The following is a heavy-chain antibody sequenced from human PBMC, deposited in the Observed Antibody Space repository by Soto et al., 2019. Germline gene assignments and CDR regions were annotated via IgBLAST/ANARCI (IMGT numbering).Heavy chain of an antibody. CDR1: GFTFSSYG. Sequence: QVQLVESGGGVVQPGRSLRLSCAASGFTFSSYGMHWVRQAPGKGLEWVAVIWYDGSNKYYADSVKGRFTISRDNSKNTLYLQMNSLRAEDTAVYYCARDGSYCSGGSCYSLAGYFDLWGRGPLVTVSS. J-gene: IGHJ2*01. V-gene: IGHV3-33*01. D-gene: IGHD2-15*01. CDR2: IWYDGSNK. CDR3: ARDGSYCSGGSCYSLAGYFDL.